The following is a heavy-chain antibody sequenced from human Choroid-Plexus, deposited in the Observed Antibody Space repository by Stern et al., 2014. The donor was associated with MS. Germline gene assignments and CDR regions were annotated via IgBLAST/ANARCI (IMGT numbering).Heavy chain of an antibody. J-gene: IGHJ4*02. CDR2: ISYDGTTK. D-gene: IGHD3-9*01. CDR1: GFIFSSFG. CDR3: ARDRHWLTYYFDY. Sequence: VQLVESGGGVVQPGRPLRLSCIGSGFIFSSFGMHWVRQAPGKGLEWVAFISYDGTTKDYAVSVKGRFTISRDNSNNTLWMQMSSLRPEDTAVYYCARDRHWLTYYFDYWGQGSLVTVYS. V-gene: IGHV3-30*03.